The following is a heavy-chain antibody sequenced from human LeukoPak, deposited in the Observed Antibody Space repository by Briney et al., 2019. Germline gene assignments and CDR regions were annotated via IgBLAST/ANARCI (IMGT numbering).Heavy chain of an antibody. CDR1: GYAFSSYA. V-gene: IGHV3-30-3*01. J-gene: IGHJ3*02. CDR2: ISNDASTR. Sequence: GRSLRLSCAASGYAFSSYAMHWVRQAPDKRPEWVAAISNDASTRFYADSVKGRFTSSRDNSKNTLYLQMNSLRVEDTATYYCARVQSGSDAFDIWGQGRMVTVSS. CDR3: ARVQSGSDAFDI.